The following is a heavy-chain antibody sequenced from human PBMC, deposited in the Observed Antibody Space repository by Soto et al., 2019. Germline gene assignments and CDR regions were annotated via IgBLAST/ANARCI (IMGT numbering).Heavy chain of an antibody. CDR1: GGSFSGYY. CDR3: ARVPSP. CDR2: VNHGGTS. Sequence: PSETLSLTCAVHGGSFSGYYWDWIRQPPGKGLEWIGEVNHGGTSNYNPSLKSRAIISVDTSKNQFSLKLTSVTAADTAVYYCARVPSPWGQGTLVTVS. J-gene: IGHJ5*02. V-gene: IGHV4-34*01.